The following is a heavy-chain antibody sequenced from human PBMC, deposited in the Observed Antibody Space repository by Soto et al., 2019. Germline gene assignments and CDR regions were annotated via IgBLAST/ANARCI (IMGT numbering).Heavy chain of an antibody. CDR2: IYYSGNT. V-gene: IGHV4-59*08. J-gene: IGHJ5*02. CDR3: ARLVGRDWFDP. Sequence: SETLSLTCTVSGGSISNYYWSWIRHPPGKGLEWIGYIYYSGNTNYNPSLKSRVTISVDTSKNQFSLKLTSVTAADTALYYCARLVGRDWFDPWGQGTLVTVSS. CDR1: GGSISNYY. D-gene: IGHD2-2*01.